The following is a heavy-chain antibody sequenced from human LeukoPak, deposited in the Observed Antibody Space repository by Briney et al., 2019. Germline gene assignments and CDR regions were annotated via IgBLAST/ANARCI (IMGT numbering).Heavy chain of an antibody. CDR3: ARDGPNCSGGSCYSDYSPFDY. J-gene: IGHJ4*02. CDR2: ISSSSSYI. V-gene: IGHV3-21*01. D-gene: IGHD2-15*01. CDR1: GFTFSSYS. Sequence: PGGSLRLSCAASGFTFSSYSMNWVRQAPGKGLEWVSSISSSSSYIYYADSVKGRFTISRDNAKNSLYLQMNSLRAEDTAVYYCARDGPNCSGGSCYSDYSPFDYWGQGTLVTVSS.